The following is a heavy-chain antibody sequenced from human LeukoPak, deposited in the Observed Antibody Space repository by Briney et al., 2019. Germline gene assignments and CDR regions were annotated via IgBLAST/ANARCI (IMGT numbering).Heavy chain of an antibody. D-gene: IGHD2-8*01. CDR1: GFTFSSYG. V-gene: IGHV3-30*02. J-gene: IGHJ4*02. Sequence: PGGSLRLSCAASGFTFSSYGMHWVRQAPGKGLEWVAFIRYDGSNKDYADSVKGRFTISRDNSKNTVYLQMNSLRAEDTAVYYCAKDVGVIIVYAQSSYDYWGQGTLVTVSS. CDR3: AKDVGVIIVYAQSSYDY. CDR2: IRYDGSNK.